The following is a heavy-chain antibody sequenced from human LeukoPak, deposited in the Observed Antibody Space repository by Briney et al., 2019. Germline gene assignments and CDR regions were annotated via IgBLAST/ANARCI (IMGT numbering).Heavy chain of an antibody. Sequence: GGSLRLSCAASGFTFSSYAMSWVRQAPGKGLEWVSAISGSGGSTYYADSVKGRITISRDDSKNTLYLQMNSLRAEDTAVYYCARGVGYYDSSGTIDYWGQGTLVTVSS. CDR1: GFTFSSYA. V-gene: IGHV3-23*01. D-gene: IGHD3-22*01. CDR3: ARGVGYYDSSGTIDY. CDR2: ISGSGGST. J-gene: IGHJ4*02.